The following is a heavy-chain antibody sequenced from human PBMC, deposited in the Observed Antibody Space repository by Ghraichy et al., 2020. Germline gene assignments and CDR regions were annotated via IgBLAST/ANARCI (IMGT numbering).Heavy chain of an antibody. CDR2: IRYDGSNK. CDR1: GFTFSTYG. CDR3: AKGSGGRFLESVTPFDY. Sequence: GGSLRLSCAASGFTFSTYGMHWVRQAPGKGLEWVAFIRYDGSNKYYADSVKGRFTISRDNSKNTLYLQMNSLRTEDTAVYYCAKGSGGRFLESVTPFDYWGQGALLTVSS. D-gene: IGHD3-3*01. V-gene: IGHV3-30*02. J-gene: IGHJ4*02.